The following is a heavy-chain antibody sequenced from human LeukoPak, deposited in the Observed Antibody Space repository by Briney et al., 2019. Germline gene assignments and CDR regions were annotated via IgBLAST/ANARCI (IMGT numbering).Heavy chain of an antibody. Sequence: GGSLRLSCAASGFTFSSYGMTWVRQAPGKGLEWVSYISSSGSTIYYADSVKGRFSISRDNAKNSLYLQMNSLRAEDTAVYYCARGGELLGWFDPWGQGALVTVSS. J-gene: IGHJ5*02. CDR1: GFTFSSYG. CDR3: ARGGELLGWFDP. CDR2: ISSSGSTI. V-gene: IGHV3-48*04. D-gene: IGHD1-26*01.